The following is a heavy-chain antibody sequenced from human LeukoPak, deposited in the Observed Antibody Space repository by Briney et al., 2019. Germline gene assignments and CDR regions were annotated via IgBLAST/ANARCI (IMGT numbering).Heavy chain of an antibody. Sequence: SETLSLTCTVSGGSISGYYWSWIRQPPGKGLEWIGYIYYSGSTNYNPSLKSRVSISVDTSKNQFSLRLSSVTAADTAVYYCARTTVTTWRYYFNYWGQGTLVTVSS. CDR3: ARTTVTTWRYYFNY. D-gene: IGHD4-17*01. V-gene: IGHV4-59*01. CDR2: IYYSGST. CDR1: GGSISGYY. J-gene: IGHJ4*02.